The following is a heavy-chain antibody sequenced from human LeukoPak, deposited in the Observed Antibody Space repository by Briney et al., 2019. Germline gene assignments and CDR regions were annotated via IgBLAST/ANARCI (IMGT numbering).Heavy chain of an antibody. CDR3: AKGREWLFSYFDF. D-gene: IGHD3-10*01. J-gene: IGHJ4*02. CDR2: INNDGRST. CDR1: GFTFSNYA. V-gene: IGHV3-23*01. Sequence: GGSLRPSCAASGFTFSNYAMSWVRQAPGKGLEWVAAINNDGRSTYYADSVKGRFTISRDNSKNTLYLQMNSLRADDSAVYFCAKGREWLFSYFDFWGQGTLVTVSS.